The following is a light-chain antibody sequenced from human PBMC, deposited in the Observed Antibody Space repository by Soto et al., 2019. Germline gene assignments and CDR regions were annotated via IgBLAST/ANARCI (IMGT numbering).Light chain of an antibody. J-gene: IGKJ2*01. Sequence: DIQMTQSPSTLSASVGDRVTITCRASQSISNWLAWYQQKPGKAPKLLISGASSLESGVPSRFSGSGSGTEYTLTISSLQPDDFAPYYCQQYDSYSYTFGQGTKLEIK. CDR2: GAS. CDR1: QSISNW. V-gene: IGKV1-5*01. CDR3: QQYDSYSYT.